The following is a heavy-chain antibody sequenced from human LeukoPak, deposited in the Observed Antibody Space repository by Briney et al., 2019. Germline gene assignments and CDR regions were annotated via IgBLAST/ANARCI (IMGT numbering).Heavy chain of an antibody. CDR3: ARYSYGWSAY. CDR1: GYTFTGYY. V-gene: IGHV1-18*04. D-gene: IGHD5-18*01. CDR2: ISAYNGNT. Sequence: ASVKVSCKASGYTFTGYYMHWVRQAPGQGLEWMGWISAYNGNTNYAQKLQGRVTMTTDTSTSTAYMELRSLRSDDTAVYYCARYSYGWSAYWGQGTLVTVSS. J-gene: IGHJ4*02.